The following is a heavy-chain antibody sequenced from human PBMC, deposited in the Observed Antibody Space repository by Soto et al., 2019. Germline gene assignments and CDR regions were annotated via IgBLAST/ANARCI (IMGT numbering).Heavy chain of an antibody. V-gene: IGHV3-48*01. CDR1: GFSFRSYA. CDR2: ISVGSGSI. D-gene: IGHD3-22*01. CDR3: VRDDRWAFDI. Sequence: EEQLVESGGGLVQPGGSLRVSCAASGFSFRSYAMNWVRQAPGKGLEWVSYISVGSGSIFYADSVKGRFTISRDDAKNSLYLQMNTLRGEATAVYYCVRDDRWAFDIWGQGTMVTVSS. J-gene: IGHJ3*02.